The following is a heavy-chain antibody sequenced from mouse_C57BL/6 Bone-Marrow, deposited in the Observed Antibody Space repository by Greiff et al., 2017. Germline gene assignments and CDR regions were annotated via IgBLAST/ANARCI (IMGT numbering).Heavy chain of an antibody. D-gene: IGHD1-1*01. Sequence: EVMLVESGAELVRPGSSVKMSCKTSGYTFTSYGINWVKQRPGQGLEWIGYIYIGNGYTEYNEKFKGKATLTSDTSSSTAYMQLSSLTSEDSAIYFCARSFPFITTVVALDYWGQGTTLTVSS. CDR3: ARSFPFITTVVALDY. CDR1: GYTFTSYG. CDR2: IYIGNGYT. J-gene: IGHJ2*01. V-gene: IGHV1-58*01.